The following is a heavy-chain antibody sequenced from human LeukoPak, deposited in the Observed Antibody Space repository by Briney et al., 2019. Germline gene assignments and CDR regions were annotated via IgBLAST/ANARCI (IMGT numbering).Heavy chain of an antibody. J-gene: IGHJ3*02. V-gene: IGHV3-33*01. CDR3: ARGLGGNSAAFDI. CDR1: GFPFRSYG. CDR2: IWYDGSKK. Sequence: VGSLRLSCAASGFPFRSYGMHWVRQAPGQGPECMVVIWYDGSKKYYSDSMKGRFTISRDNSKSTLYLQVNDLRVEDTAMYYCARGLGGNSAAFDIWGQGTMVTVSP. D-gene: IGHD4-23*01.